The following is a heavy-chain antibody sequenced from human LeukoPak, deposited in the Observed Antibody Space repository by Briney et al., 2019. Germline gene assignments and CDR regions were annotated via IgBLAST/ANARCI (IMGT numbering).Heavy chain of an antibody. D-gene: IGHD3-9*01. CDR3: ARDLTTGGFDP. J-gene: IGHJ5*02. CDR1: GYTFTVYY. V-gene: IGHV1-2*02. CDR2: INPNSGGT. Sequence: ASVTVSFKASGYTFTVYYMHWVRQAPGQGREWMGWINPNSGGTNYAQKFQGRVTMTRDTSISTAYMELSRLRSDDTAVYYCARDLTTGGFDPWGQGTLVTVSS.